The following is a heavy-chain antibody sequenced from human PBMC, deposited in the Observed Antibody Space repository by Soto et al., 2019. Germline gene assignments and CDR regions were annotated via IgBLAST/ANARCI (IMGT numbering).Heavy chain of an antibody. Sequence: ASETLSLTCTVSGGSISSYYWSWIRQPPGKGLEWIGYIYYSGSTNYNPSLKSRVTISVDTSKNQFSLKLSSVTAADTAVYYCARDQSALYDYGDYVRWFDPWGQGTLVTVSS. J-gene: IGHJ5*02. CDR1: GGSISSYY. CDR3: ARDQSALYDYGDYVRWFDP. CDR2: IYYSGST. D-gene: IGHD4-17*01. V-gene: IGHV4-59*01.